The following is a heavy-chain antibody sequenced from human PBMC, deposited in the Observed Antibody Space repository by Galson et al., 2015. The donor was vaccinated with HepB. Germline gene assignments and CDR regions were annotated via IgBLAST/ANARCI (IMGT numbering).Heavy chain of an antibody. J-gene: IGHJ4*02. CDR1: GFTFSSYG. CDR3: ARDSDIAVAGHFDY. Sequence: SLRLSCAASGFTFSSYGMHWVRQAPGKGLEWVAVIWYDGSNKYYADSVKGRFTISRDNSKNTLHLQMNSLRAEDTAVYYCARDSDIAVAGHFDYWGQGTLVTVSS. CDR2: IWYDGSNK. V-gene: IGHV3-33*01. D-gene: IGHD6-19*01.